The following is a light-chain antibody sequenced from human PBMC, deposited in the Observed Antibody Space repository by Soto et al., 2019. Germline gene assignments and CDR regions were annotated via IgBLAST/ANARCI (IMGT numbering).Light chain of an antibody. CDR1: SSDLGGYNY. J-gene: IGLJ2*01. V-gene: IGLV2-14*01. Sequence: QAVLTQPASVSGSPGQSITISGTGTSSDLGGYNYVSWYQQHPGKAPKLIIYDVSYRPSGVSNRFSGSKSGNTASLTISGLQAEDEADYYCSSYTTSSTHVVFGGGTKVTVL. CDR3: SSYTTSSTHVV. CDR2: DVS.